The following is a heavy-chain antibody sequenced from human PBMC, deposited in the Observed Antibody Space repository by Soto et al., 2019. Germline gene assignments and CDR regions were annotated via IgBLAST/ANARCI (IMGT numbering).Heavy chain of an antibody. CDR1: GFTFSGYT. CDR2: VSGSGDTT. V-gene: IGHV3-23*04. CDR3: ARDEHDSSGYYYDY. J-gene: IGHJ4*02. Sequence: EVQLVESGGGLVHPGGSLRLSCEASGFTFSGYTMSWVRQAPRKGLEWVSAVSGSGDTTYYADSVKGRFTISRDNSQNTLFLQMKSLKADDSAVYYCARDEHDSSGYYYDYWGQGTPVTVSS. D-gene: IGHD3-22*01.